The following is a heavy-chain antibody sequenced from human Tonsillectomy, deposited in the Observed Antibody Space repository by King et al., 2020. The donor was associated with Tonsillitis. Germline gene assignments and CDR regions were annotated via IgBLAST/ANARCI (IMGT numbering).Heavy chain of an antibody. CDR2: IYHSGTT. J-gene: IGHJ5*02. D-gene: IGHD2-15*01. CDR1: GGSISSGGYS. V-gene: IGHV4-30-2*01. CDR3: ARVDGPGSVASAWFDP. Sequence: LQLQESGSGLVKPSQTLSLTCAVSGGSISSGGYSWSWIRQPPGKGLEWIGYIYHSGTTYYNPSLKSRVTISVDRSKNQFSLKVRSVTAADTAVYYCARVDGPGSVASAWFDPWGQGTLVTVSS.